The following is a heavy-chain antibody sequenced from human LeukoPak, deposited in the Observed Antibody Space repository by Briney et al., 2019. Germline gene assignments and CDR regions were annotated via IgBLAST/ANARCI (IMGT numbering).Heavy chain of an antibody. V-gene: IGHV3-21*01. J-gene: IGHJ5*02. D-gene: IGHD3-3*02. Sequence: GSLRLSCAASGFTFSSYSMNWVRQAPGKGLEWVSSISSSSSYIYYADSVKGRFTISRDNAKNSLYLQMNSLRAEDTAVYYCARGTTHHFWSGYYTQAWYNWFDPWGQGTLVTVSS. CDR2: ISSSSSYI. CDR3: ARGTTHHFWSGYYTQAWYNWFDP. CDR1: GFTFSSYS.